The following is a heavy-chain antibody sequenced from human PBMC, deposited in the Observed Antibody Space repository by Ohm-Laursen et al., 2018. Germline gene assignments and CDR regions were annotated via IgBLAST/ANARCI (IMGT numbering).Heavy chain of an antibody. D-gene: IGHD6-13*01. J-gene: IGHJ3*01. V-gene: IGHV4-34*01. CDR3: ASSQSSSWYHAFDV. CDR2: INHSGST. Sequence: GTLSLTCAVFGESFSGYYWSWIRQPPGKGLEWIGEINHSGSTNYNPSLKSRVTISVDTSKNQFSLKLSSVTAADTAVYYCASSQSSSWYHAFDVWGQGTMVTVSS. CDR1: GESFSGYY.